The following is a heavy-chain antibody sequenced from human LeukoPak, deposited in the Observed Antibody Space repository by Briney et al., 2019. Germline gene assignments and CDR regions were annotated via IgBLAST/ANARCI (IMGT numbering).Heavy chain of an antibody. J-gene: IGHJ4*02. CDR1: GFIFKKYW. V-gene: IGHV3-7*01. CDR2: IKEDGSET. CDR3: ARAPYGDRVDY. Sequence: GGSLRLSCAASGFIFKKYWMNWVRQVPGKGLECLANIKEDGSETYYADSVKGRFTISRDNPKNLLFLQINSLRVEDTAVYYCARAPYGDRVDYWGQGTLVTVSS. D-gene: IGHD4-17*01.